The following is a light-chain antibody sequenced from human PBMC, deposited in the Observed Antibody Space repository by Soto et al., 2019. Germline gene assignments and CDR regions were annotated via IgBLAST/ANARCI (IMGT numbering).Light chain of an antibody. CDR2: RNN. CDR1: SSNIGINY. CDR3: AAWDDSLSGWV. Sequence: QTVVTQPPSASETPGQRVTISCSGSSSNIGINYVYWYQQLPGTAPKLLIYRNNQRPSGVPDRFSGSKSGTSASLAISGLRSEDEADYYCAAWDDSLSGWVFGGGTKLTVL. V-gene: IGLV1-47*01. J-gene: IGLJ3*02.